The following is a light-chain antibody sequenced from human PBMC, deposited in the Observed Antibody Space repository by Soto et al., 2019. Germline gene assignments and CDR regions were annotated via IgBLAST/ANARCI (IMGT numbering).Light chain of an antibody. CDR1: QDIGNS. Sequence: DIQMTQSPSSVAASVGDRVTITCQASQDIGNSVNWYQQKPGKAPKLLIYTASNLETGVPSRFSGSGSGTDFTFTISSLQPEDFATYYCLQYANLPFTFGPGTKVDIK. V-gene: IGKV1-33*01. CDR3: LQYANLPFT. CDR2: TAS. J-gene: IGKJ3*01.